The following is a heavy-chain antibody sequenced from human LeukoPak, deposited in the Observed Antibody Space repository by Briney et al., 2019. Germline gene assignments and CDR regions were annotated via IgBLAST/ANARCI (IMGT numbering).Heavy chain of an antibody. J-gene: IGHJ4*02. V-gene: IGHV4-59*01. Sequence: PSETLSLTCTVSGGSISSYYWSWIRQPPGKGLEWIGYIYYSGSTNYNPSLKSRVTISVDTSKNQFSLKLSSVTAADTAVYYCARGYSSSWWDFGYWGQGTLVTVSS. D-gene: IGHD6-13*01. CDR3: ARGYSSSWWDFGY. CDR2: IYYSGST. CDR1: GGSISSYY.